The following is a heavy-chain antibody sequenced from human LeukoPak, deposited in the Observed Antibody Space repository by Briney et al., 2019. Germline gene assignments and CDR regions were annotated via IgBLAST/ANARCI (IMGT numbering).Heavy chain of an antibody. J-gene: IGHJ4*02. Sequence: GGSLRLSCAASGFTFSSYWMSWVRQAPGKGLEWVANINKDGGEKYYVDSVKGRFTISRDNAKNSLYLQMNSLRAEDTAVYYCARDLDLGVTRWLEPEFDYWGQGTLVTVSS. CDR2: INKDGGEK. D-gene: IGHD5-24*01. CDR3: ARDLDLGVTRWLEPEFDY. V-gene: IGHV3-7*01. CDR1: GFTFSSYW.